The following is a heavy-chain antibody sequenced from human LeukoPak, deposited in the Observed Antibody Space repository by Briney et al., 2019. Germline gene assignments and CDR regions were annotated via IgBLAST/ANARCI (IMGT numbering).Heavy chain of an antibody. Sequence: PGGSLRLSCAASGFTFSSSWMSWVRQAPGKGLEWAANIKQDGTEKYYVDSVNGRFTISRDNAKKSLYLQMNSLRAEDTAVYYCARDMYGGTDYWGQGTLVTVSS. CDR2: IKQDGTEK. CDR3: ARDMYGGTDY. CDR1: GFTFSSSW. D-gene: IGHD2-8*01. V-gene: IGHV3-7*01. J-gene: IGHJ4*02.